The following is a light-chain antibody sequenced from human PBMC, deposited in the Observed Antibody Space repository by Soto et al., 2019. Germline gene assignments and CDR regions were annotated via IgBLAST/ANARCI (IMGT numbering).Light chain of an antibody. CDR3: GSYTSTSTLYV. V-gene: IGLV2-14*01. CDR1: TSDIGGYNY. CDR2: EVS. Sequence: QSVLTQPASVSGSPGQSITISCTGTTSDIGGYNYVSWYQHHPGKAPKLMIYEVSSRPSGVSNRFSGSKSVNTASLTISGLQAEDEADYFCGSYTSTSTLYVFGSGTKVTVL. J-gene: IGLJ1*01.